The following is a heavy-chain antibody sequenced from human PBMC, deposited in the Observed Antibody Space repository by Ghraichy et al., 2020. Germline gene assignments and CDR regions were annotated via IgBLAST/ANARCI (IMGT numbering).Heavy chain of an antibody. J-gene: IGHJ4*02. Sequence: GGSLRLSCAASGFTVSSNYMSWVRQAPGKGLEWVSVIYSGGSTYYADSVKGRFTISRDNSKNTLYLQMNSLRAEDTAVYYCARDLAMAAYFDYWGQGTLVTVSS. CDR2: IYSGGST. V-gene: IGHV3-53*01. CDR3: ARDLAMAAYFDY. D-gene: IGHD6-19*01. CDR1: GFTVSSNY.